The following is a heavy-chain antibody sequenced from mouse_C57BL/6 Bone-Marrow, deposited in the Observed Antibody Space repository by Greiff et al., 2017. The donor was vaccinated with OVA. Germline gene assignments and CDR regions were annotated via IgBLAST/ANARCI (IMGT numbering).Heavy chain of an antibody. CDR3: SYDYDGYWYFDV. D-gene: IGHD2-4*01. V-gene: IGHV10-1*01. CDR2: IRSKSNNYAT. CDR1: GFSFNTYA. J-gene: IGHJ1*03. Sequence: VQLKESGGGLVQPTGSLKLSCAASGFSFNTYAMNWVRQAPGKGLEWVARIRSKSNNYATYYADSVKDRFTISRDDSESMLYLQMNNLKTEDTAMYYCSYDYDGYWYFDVWGTGTTVTVSS.